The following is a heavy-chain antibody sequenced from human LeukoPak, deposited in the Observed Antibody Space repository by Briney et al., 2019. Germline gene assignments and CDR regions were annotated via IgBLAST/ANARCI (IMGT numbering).Heavy chain of an antibody. Sequence: SETLSLTCAVYGGSFSGYYWSWIRQPPGKGLEWIGEINHSGSTNYNPSLKSRVTISVDTSKNQFSLKLSSVTAADTVVYYCARRTRFFDWLLYKAGGQGPLVTVSP. CDR1: GGSFSGYY. V-gene: IGHV4-34*01. D-gene: IGHD3/OR15-3a*01. CDR3: ARRTRFFDWLLYKA. J-gene: IGHJ4*02. CDR2: INHSGST.